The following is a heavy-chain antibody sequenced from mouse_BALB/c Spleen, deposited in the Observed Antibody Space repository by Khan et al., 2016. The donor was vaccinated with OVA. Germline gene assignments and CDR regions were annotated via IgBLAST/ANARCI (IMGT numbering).Heavy chain of an antibody. J-gene: IGHJ1*01. Sequence: QVQLKESGPGLVQPSQSLSITCTVSGFSLTSYGVHWVRQSPGKGLEWLGVIWSGGTTDYNAAFISRLSISKDNSKSQVFFNMHSLQHNDTAIYYCASNGDYVHSYFDDWGPGTTVTVSS. V-gene: IGHV2-2*02. CDR2: IWSGGTT. D-gene: IGHD2-13*01. CDR3: ASNGDYVHSYFDD. CDR1: GFSLTSYG.